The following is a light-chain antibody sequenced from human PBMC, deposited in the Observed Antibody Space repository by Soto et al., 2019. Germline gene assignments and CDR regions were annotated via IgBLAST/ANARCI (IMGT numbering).Light chain of an antibody. J-gene: IGLJ1*01. CDR3: CSYTSNITPYV. CDR1: SSDIGGHND. CDR2: GVS. Sequence: QSALTQPASVSGSPGQSITISCTGTSSDIGGHNDVSWYQQHPGKAPKLLIYGVSNRPSGVSNRFSASKSGNTASLTISGIQAEDETDYYCCSYTSNITPYVFGTGTKVTVL. V-gene: IGLV2-14*01.